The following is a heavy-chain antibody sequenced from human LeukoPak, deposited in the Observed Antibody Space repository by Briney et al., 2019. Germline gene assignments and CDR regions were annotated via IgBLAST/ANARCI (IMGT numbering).Heavy chain of an antibody. V-gene: IGHV4-39*01. Sequence: SETLSLTCTVSGGSISTMNYYWGWIRQPPGQGLEWIGSIYYSGNSYYNPSLQSRVTISVDTSQSQFSLNLTSVTAANTSVYYCARRGNHGDYFWGQGILVTVSS. CDR3: ARRGNHGDYF. D-gene: IGHD4-17*01. CDR2: IYYSGNS. J-gene: IGHJ4*02. CDR1: GGSISTMNYY.